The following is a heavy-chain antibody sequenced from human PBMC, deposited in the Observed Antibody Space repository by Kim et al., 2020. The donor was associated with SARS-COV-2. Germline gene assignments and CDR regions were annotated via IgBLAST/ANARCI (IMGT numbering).Heavy chain of an antibody. CDR3: ARVRDILTGYYRA. D-gene: IGHD3-9*01. V-gene: IGHV1-69*01. Sequence: EQKVQGRVTITADESPSTAYMELSSLRSEDMAVYYCARVRDILTGYYRAWGQGTLVTVSS. J-gene: IGHJ5*02.